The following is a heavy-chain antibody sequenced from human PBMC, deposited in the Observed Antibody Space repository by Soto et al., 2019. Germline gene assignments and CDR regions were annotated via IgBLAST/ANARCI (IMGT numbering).Heavy chain of an antibody. CDR3: ARRDRSGFSYWLDT. V-gene: IGHV4-31*03. CDR1: GGSISSGDYY. J-gene: IGHJ5*02. Sequence: QVQLQESGPGLVKPSQTLSLTCTVSGGSISSGDYYWSWIRQHPGKGLERIGTIYFSGTTYYNPSLKSRVTISVTSKNQFSLKLSSVTAADTAVYYCARRDRSGFSYWLDTWGQGTLVTVSS. D-gene: IGHD3-22*01. CDR2: IYFSGTT.